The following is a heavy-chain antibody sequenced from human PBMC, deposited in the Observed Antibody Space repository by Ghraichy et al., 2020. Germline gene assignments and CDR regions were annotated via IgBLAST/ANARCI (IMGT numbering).Heavy chain of an antibody. CDR3: ARGRDIVVVPAAPGNAFDI. D-gene: IGHD2-2*01. CDR2: IIPIFGTA. V-gene: IGHV1-69*13. CDR1: GGTFSSYA. J-gene: IGHJ3*02. Sequence: SVKVSCKASGGTFSSYAISWVRQAPGQGLEWMGGIIPIFGTANYAQKFQGRVTITADESTSTAYMELSSLRSEDTAVYYCARGRDIVVVPAAPGNAFDIWGQGTMVTVSS.